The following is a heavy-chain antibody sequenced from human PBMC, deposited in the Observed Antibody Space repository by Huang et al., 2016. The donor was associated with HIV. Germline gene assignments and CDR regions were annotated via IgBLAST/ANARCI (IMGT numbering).Heavy chain of an antibody. CDR3: ARAKDTWDAYDI. D-gene: IGHD5-18*01. CDR1: GFPFNNHA. CDR2: ISNYGSNH. V-gene: IGHV3-30-3*01. J-gene: IGHJ3*02. Sequence: QVQLVEAGGGVVQPGRSLRLFCAASGFPFNNHAMHWVRQAAGKAQYWVGCISNYGSNHYYADSVKGRFTSSRDSAKSTLFLHMTSLRTEDTAVYYCARAKDTWDAYDIWGQGTMVIVSS.